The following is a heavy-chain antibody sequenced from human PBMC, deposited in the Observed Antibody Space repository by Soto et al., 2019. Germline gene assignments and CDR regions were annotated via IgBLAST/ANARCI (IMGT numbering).Heavy chain of an antibody. CDR2: ISGYNANT. J-gene: IGHJ3*02. Sequence: QVQLVQSGAEVKKPGASVKVSCKASGYTFTHYGVDWVRQAPGQGVEWMGWISGYNANTNYAQKFRGRVTLTTDTSTSTSYMELRSLSSDDTAVYYCARAGDIVGLDGFDIWGQGTMVTVSS. CDR3: ARAGDIVGLDGFDI. V-gene: IGHV1-18*04. CDR1: GYTFTHYG. D-gene: IGHD2-15*01.